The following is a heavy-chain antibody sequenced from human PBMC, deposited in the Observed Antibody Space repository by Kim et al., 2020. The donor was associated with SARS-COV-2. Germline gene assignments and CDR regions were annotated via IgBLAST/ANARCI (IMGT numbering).Heavy chain of an antibody. V-gene: IGHV4-39*07. J-gene: IGHJ4*02. CDR3: ARDRAWGQHIVVVTAPLDY. Sequence: SRVTISVDTSKNQFSLKLSSVTAADTAVYYCARDRAWGQHIVVVTAPLDYWGQGTLVTVSS. D-gene: IGHD2-21*02.